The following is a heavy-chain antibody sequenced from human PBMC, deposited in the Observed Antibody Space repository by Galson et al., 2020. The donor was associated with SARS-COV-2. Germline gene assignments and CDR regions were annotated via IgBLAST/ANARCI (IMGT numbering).Heavy chain of an antibody. CDR2: IDTIFGTP. J-gene: IGHJ4*02. D-gene: IGHD3-22*01. Sequence: GASVKVSCKASGGTFSSYAISWVRQAPGQGLEWMGGIDTIFGTPTYAQKFQGRVTITADESTSAAYMELSSLTSEDTAVYYCARAPDYDSSGYYLLFDFWGQGTLVTVSS. CDR1: GGTFSSYA. CDR3: ARAPDYDSSGYYLLFDF. V-gene: IGHV1-69*13.